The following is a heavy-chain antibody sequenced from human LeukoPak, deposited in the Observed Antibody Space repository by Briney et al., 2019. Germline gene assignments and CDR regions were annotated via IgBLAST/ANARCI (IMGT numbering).Heavy chain of an antibody. V-gene: IGHV3-7*01. Sequence: GGSLRLSCAAYGFGLSGYWMSWVRQAPGKGLEWVARLHADGNEKYFVDSVKGRFTVSRDNAKNSLYLQMNSLRVEDTAVYYCARGGYSFDYRGQGTLVTVSS. J-gene: IGHJ4*02. CDR2: LHADGNEK. CDR1: GFGLSGYW. D-gene: IGHD5-12*01. CDR3: ARGGYSFDY.